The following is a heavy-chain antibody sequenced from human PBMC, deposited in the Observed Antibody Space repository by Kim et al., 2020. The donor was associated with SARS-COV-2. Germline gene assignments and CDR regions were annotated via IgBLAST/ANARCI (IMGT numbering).Heavy chain of an antibody. CDR2: ISGSGGST. J-gene: IGHJ4*02. Sequence: GGSLRLSCAASGFTFSSYAMSWVRQAPGKGLEWVSAISGSGGSTYYADSVKGRFTISRDNSKNTLYLQMNSLRAEDTAVYYCALRGSGYGAGYWGQGTLVTVSS. V-gene: IGHV3-23*01. CDR3: ALRGSGYGAGY. D-gene: IGHD5-12*01. CDR1: GFTFSSYA.